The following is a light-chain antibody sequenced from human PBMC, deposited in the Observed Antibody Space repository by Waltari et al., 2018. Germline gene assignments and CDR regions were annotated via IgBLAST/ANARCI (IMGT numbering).Light chain of an antibody. Sequence: SLVHSDGNTYLNWFLQRPGQSPRRLIYNVSKRDAGVPDRLSGSGSGTDFTLKISRVEAEDVGIYYCMQGTHWPPITFGQGTRLEIK. J-gene: IGKJ5*01. CDR1: SLVHSDGNTY. CDR3: MQGTHWPPIT. V-gene: IGKV2-30*02. CDR2: NVS.